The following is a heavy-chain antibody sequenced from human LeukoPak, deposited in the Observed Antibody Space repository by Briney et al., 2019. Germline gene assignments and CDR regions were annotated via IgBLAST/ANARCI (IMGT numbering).Heavy chain of an antibody. CDR3: AREGAAEQWLDPTAFCYMDV. D-gene: IGHD6-19*01. CDR1: GYTFTSYG. V-gene: IGHV1-18*01. Sequence: ASVKVSCKASGYTFTSYGISWVRQAPGQGLEWMGWISAYNGNTNYAQKLQGRVTMTTDTSTSTAYMELRSLRSDDTAVYYCAREGAAEQWLDPTAFCYMDVWGKGTTVTISS. CDR2: ISAYNGNT. J-gene: IGHJ6*03.